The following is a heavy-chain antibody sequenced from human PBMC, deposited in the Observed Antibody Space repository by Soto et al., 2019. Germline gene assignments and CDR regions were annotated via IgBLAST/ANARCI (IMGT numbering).Heavy chain of an antibody. Sequence: QVQLQQWGAGLLKPSETLSLTCAVYGGSFSGYYWSWIRQPPGKGLEWIGEINHSGSTNYNPSLKSRVTISVDTSKNQFSLKLSSVTAADTAVYYCARGAPDYYDSSGYYGVFDPWGQGTLVTVSS. J-gene: IGHJ5*02. D-gene: IGHD3-22*01. V-gene: IGHV4-34*01. CDR2: INHSGST. CDR1: GGSFSGYY. CDR3: ARGAPDYYDSSGYYGVFDP.